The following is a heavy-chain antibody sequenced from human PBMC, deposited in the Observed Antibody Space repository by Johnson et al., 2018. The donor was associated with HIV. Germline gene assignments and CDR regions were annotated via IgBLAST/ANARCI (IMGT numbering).Heavy chain of an antibody. D-gene: IGHD6-25*01. J-gene: IGHJ3*02. CDR1: GFTFSSYD. Sequence: QVQLVESGGGVVQPGGSLRLSCAASGFTFSSYDMNWVRQAPDKGLEGVAFIRYDGSNKYYADSVKGRITISRDNSKYTVYLQMNSLRVEDTAVYYCARAPPGGAFDIWGQGTMVTVSS. CDR2: IRYDGSNK. V-gene: IGHV3-30*02. CDR3: ARAPPGGAFDI.